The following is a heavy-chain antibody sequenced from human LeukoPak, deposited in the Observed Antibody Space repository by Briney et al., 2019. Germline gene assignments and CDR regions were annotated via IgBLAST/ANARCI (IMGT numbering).Heavy chain of an antibody. CDR2: INHSGST. V-gene: IGHV4-34*01. CDR1: GGSFIGFH. Sequence: SETLSLTCAVYGGSFIGFHWNWIRQAPGKGLEWIGDINHSGSTNYNPSLTSRVTISVDPSKNQFSLKLSSVTAADTAVYYCARSRIAAAGIPPAFDYWGQGTLVTVSS. CDR3: ARSRIAAAGIPPAFDY. D-gene: IGHD6-13*01. J-gene: IGHJ4*02.